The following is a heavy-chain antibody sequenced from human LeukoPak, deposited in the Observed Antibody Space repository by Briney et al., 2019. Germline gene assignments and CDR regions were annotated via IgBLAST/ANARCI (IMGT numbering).Heavy chain of an antibody. Sequence: GGSLRLSCAASGFTFSNHAMNWVRQAPGKGLEWVSIISGSGTATYYADSVKGRFTISRDNSKNTLYLQMNSLRAEDTAVYYCAKTSVGEGRIIGSGYFDNWGQGTLVTVSS. CDR3: AKTSVGEGRIIGSGYFDN. CDR1: GFTFSNHA. J-gene: IGHJ4*02. V-gene: IGHV3-23*01. CDR2: ISGSGTAT. D-gene: IGHD2-15*01.